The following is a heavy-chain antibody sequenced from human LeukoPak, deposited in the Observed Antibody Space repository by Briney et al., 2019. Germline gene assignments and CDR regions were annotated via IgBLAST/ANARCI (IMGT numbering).Heavy chain of an antibody. Sequence: ASVKVSCKASGYTFTGYYMHWVRQAPGQGLEWMGYIYPNSGATKYAQKFQGGVTMTRDTSISTAYMELSGLRSDGTAVYYCGTLLSNGPFDYWGQGSLVTVSS. CDR1: GYTFTGYY. CDR3: GTLLSNGPFDY. V-gene: IGHV1-2*02. J-gene: IGHJ4*02. CDR2: IYPNSGAT.